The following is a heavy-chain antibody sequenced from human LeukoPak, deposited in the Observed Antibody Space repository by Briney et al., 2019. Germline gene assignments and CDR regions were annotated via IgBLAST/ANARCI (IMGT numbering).Heavy chain of an antibody. CDR3: ATWGRQWLVPGDAFDI. D-gene: IGHD6-19*01. V-gene: IGHV1-3*01. CDR1: GHTFTSYA. CDR2: INAGNGNT. Sequence: ASVKVSCKASGHTFTSYAMHWVRQAPGQRLEWMGWINAGNGNTKYSQKFQGRVTITRDTSASTAYMELSSLRSEDTAVYYCATWGRQWLVPGDAFDIWGQGTMVTVSS. J-gene: IGHJ3*02.